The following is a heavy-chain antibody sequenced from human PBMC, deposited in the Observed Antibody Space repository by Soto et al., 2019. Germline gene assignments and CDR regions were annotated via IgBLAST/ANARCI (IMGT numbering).Heavy chain of an antibody. J-gene: IGHJ4*02. CDR3: ARDHPRSYFDY. Sequence: SETLSLTCTVSGGSISSGGYYWSWIRQHPGKGLEWIGYIYYSGSTYYNPSLKSRVTISVDTSKNQFSLKLSSVTAADTAVYYCARDHPRSYFDYWGQGTLVTVSS. V-gene: IGHV4-31*03. CDR1: GGSISSGGYY. CDR2: IYYSGST.